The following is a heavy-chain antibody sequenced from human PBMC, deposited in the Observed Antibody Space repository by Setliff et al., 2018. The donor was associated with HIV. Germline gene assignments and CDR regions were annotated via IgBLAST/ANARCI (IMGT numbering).Heavy chain of an antibody. CDR3: ARWRPPYGFWEEDY. V-gene: IGHV4-39*01. CDR1: GGSISSSSYY. D-gene: IGHD3-10*01. CDR2: IYYSGST. Sequence: SETLSLTCTVSGGSISSSSYYWGWIRQPPGKGLEWIGNIYYSGSTYYNPSLKTRVTISVDGSKNQFSLKLKSVTAADTAVYYCARWRPPYGFWEEDYWGQGTLVTVSS. J-gene: IGHJ4*02.